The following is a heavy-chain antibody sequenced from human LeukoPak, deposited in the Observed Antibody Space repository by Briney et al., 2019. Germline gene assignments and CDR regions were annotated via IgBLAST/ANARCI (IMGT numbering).Heavy chain of an antibody. J-gene: IGHJ4*02. CDR1: GCTFTSYD. CDR3: ARVGIGGYNTFDY. V-gene: IGHV1-18*01. D-gene: IGHD5-24*01. CDR2: ISAYNGNT. Sequence: ASVKVSCKASGCTFTSYDINWVRQATGQGLEWMGWISAYNGNTNYAQKLQGRVTMTTDTSTSTAYMELRSLRSDDTAVYYCARVGIGGYNTFDYWGQGTQVTVSS.